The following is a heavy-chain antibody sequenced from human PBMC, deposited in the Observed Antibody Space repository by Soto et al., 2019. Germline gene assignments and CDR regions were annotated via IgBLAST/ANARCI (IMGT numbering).Heavy chain of an antibody. CDR2: ISSSSSTI. J-gene: IGHJ4*02. CDR1: GFTFSSYS. D-gene: IGHD3-10*01. V-gene: IGHV3-48*04. Sequence: GGSLRPSCAASGFTFSSYSMNWVRQAPGKGLEWVSYISSSSSTIYYADSVKGRFTISRDNAKNSLYLQMNSLRAEDTAVYYCARDQPRDMVRGVFDYWGQGTLVTVSS. CDR3: ARDQPRDMVRGVFDY.